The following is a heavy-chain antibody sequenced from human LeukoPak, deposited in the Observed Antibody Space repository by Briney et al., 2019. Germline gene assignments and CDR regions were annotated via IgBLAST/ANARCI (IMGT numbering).Heavy chain of an antibody. D-gene: IGHD6-19*01. Sequence: PGGSLRLSCAASGFTYRTYGMHWVCQAPGKGLEWVAVISYDGSNKYYADSVKGRFTISRDNSKNTLYLQMNSLRAEDTAVYYCASTSGWYEPIDYWGQGTLVTVSS. CDR3: ASTSGWYEPIDY. J-gene: IGHJ4*02. CDR2: ISYDGSNK. CDR1: GFTYRTYG. V-gene: IGHV3-30*03.